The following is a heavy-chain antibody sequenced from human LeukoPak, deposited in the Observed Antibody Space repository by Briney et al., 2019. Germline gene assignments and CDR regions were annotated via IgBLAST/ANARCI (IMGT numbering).Heavy chain of an antibody. CDR3: ARGHNWFDP. J-gene: IGHJ5*02. CDR1: GGSISSSSYY. Sequence: SETLSLTCTVSGGSISSSSYYWGWIRQPPGKGLEWIGSIYYSGSTFYNPSLKSRVTISVDTSKNQFSLKLSSVTAADTAVYYCARGHNWFDPWGQGTLVTVSS. CDR2: IYYSGST. V-gene: IGHV4-39*01.